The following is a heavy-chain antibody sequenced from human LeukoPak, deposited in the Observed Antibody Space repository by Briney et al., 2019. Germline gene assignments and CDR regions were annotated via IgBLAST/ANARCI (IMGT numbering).Heavy chain of an antibody. CDR2: ISWNSGSI. CDR3: ARGLAWFGELTPPFYFDY. V-gene: IGHV3-9*01. CDR1: GFTFDDYA. D-gene: IGHD3-10*01. J-gene: IGHJ4*02. Sequence: GRSLRLSCAASGFTFDDYAMHWVRQAPGKGLEWVSGISWNSGSIGYADSVKGRFTISRDNAKNSLYLQMNSLRAEDTALYYCARGLAWFGELTPPFYFDYWGQGTLVTVSS.